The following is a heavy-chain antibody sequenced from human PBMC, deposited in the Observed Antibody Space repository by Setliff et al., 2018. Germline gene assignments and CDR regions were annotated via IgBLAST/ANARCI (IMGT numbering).Heavy chain of an antibody. CDR1: GFTVTSNY. J-gene: IGHJ6*03. V-gene: IGHV3-53*01. Sequence: PGGSLRLSCAASGFTVTSNYLSWVRQAPGKGLEWVSVIYTGGSTYYADSVKGRFTISRDNSKNTLYLQMNSLRAEDTAVCYCASDPSYASSLYYYLEVWGKGTTVTVSS. CDR2: IYTGGST. D-gene: IGHD6-13*01. CDR3: ASDPSYASSLYYYLEV.